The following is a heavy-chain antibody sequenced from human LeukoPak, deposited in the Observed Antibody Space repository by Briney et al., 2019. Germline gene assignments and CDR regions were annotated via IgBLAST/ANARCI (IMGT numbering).Heavy chain of an antibody. CDR3: ARGGHIVVVTSGVLAEYFQH. CDR1: GFTVSANY. CDR2: LYVGGST. V-gene: IGHV3-53*05. D-gene: IGHD2-21*02. J-gene: IGHJ1*01. Sequence: PGGSLRLSCAASGFTVSANYMSWVRQAPGKGLEWVSALYVGGSTYYADSVKGRFTISRDNSKNTLYLQMNSLRAEDTAVYYCARGGHIVVVTSGVLAEYFQHWGQGTLVTVSS.